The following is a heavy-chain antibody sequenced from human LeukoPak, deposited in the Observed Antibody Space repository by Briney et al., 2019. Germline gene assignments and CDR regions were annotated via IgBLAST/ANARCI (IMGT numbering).Heavy chain of an antibody. Sequence: ASVKVSCKASGYTFTSYYMHWVRQAPGQGLEWMGIINPSGGSTSYAQKFQGRVTMTRNTSISTAYMELSSLRSEDTAVYYCARGGGNYEGCAYWGQGTLVTVSS. CDR3: ARGGGNYEGCAY. V-gene: IGHV1-46*01. CDR2: INPSGGST. D-gene: IGHD1-7*01. CDR1: GYTFTSYY. J-gene: IGHJ4*02.